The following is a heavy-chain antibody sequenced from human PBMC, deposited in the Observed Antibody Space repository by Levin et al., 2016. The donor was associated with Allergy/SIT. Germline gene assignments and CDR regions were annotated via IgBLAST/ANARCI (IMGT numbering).Heavy chain of an antibody. Sequence: ASVKVSCKASGYSYTSYGITWVRQAPGQGLEWMGWISGYNYKTDYSQKFQGRVTMTTDLSTDTAHMELRSLTSDDTAVYYCARLPSTGDYYSMDVWGPGTTVTVSS. CDR2: ISGYNYKT. CDR3: ARLPSTGDYYSMDV. V-gene: IGHV1-18*01. D-gene: IGHD1-1*01. J-gene: IGHJ6*02. CDR1: GYSYTSYG.